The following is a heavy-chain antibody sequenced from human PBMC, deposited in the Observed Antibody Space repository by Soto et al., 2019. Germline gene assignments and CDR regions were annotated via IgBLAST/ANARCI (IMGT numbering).Heavy chain of an antibody. CDR3: AKDEYYYSRSGYYIFDS. CDR1: GFTFSAYG. V-gene: IGHV3-30*18. J-gene: IGHJ4*02. D-gene: IGHD3-22*01. Sequence: QAQLVESGGGVVQPGESLRLSCEVSGFTFSAYGMHWVGQAPGKGLEWVAAISHDGTNKNYGDSVKGRFTISRDNSKKTLYLQMNSLRPEDTALYYCAKDEYYYSRSGYYIFDSWGQGTLVTVSS. CDR2: ISHDGTNK.